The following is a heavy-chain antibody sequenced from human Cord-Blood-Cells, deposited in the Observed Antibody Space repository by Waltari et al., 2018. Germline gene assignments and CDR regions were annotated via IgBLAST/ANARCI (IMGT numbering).Heavy chain of an antibody. CDR2: IIPIFGTA. Sequence: QGLEWMGGIIPIFGTANYAQKFQGRVTITADESTSTAYMELSSLSSEDTAVYYCARVGGDCSSTSCYAGGNWFDPWGQGTLVTVSS. V-gene: IGHV1-69*01. D-gene: IGHD2-2*01. J-gene: IGHJ5*02. CDR3: ARVGGDCSSTSCYAGGNWFDP.